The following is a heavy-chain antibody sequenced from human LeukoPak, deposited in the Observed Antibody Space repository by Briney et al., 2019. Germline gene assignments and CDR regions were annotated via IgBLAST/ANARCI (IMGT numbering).Heavy chain of an antibody. Sequence: PSETLSLTCTVSGGSISSYYWSWIRQPAGKGLEWIGRIYTSGSTEYNPSLKSRVSISVDTSKNQFSLKLISVTAADTAVYYCAKSLSGASEYWGQGTLVTVSS. CDR2: IYTSGST. CDR1: GGSISSYY. D-gene: IGHD4/OR15-4a*01. J-gene: IGHJ4*02. V-gene: IGHV4-4*07. CDR3: AKSLSGASEY.